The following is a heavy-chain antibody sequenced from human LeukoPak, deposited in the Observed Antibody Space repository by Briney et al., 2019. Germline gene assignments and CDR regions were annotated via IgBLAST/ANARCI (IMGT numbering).Heavy chain of an antibody. CDR1: GFPLRIYC. J-gene: IGHJ6*02. CDR3: AGAYGEYYYGMDV. V-gene: IGHV3-33*01. CDR2: IWYEGRNK. D-gene: IGHD4-17*01. Sequence: QPGRALRLLCRASGFPLRIYCMQWGRQAPGKGVGWVAVIWYEGRNKCYADYVKRQLTIYRDNSKNTLYQQLNSLRAEDTAVYYCAGAYGEYYYGMDVWGQGTTVTVSS.